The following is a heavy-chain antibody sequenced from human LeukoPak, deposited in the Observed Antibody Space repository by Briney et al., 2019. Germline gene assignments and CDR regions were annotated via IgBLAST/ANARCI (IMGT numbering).Heavy chain of an antibody. CDR1: GGSISSSNW. D-gene: IGHD4-17*01. J-gene: IGHJ6*04. V-gene: IGHV4-4*02. Sequence: SETLSLTCAVSGGSISSSNWWCWVRQPPGKGLEWIGEIYHSGSTNYNPSLKSRVTISVDKSKNQFSLKLSSVTAADTAVYYCAREGTYGDYYYGMEVWGKGTTCTVSS. CDR2: IYHSGST. CDR3: AREGTYGDYYYGMEV.